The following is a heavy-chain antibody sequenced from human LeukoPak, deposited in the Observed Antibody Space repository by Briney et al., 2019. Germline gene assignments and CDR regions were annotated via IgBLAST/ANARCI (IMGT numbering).Heavy chain of an antibody. Sequence: ASVKVSCKASGGTFSSYAISWVRQAPGQGLEWMGGIIPIFGTANYAQKFQGRVTITADESTSTAYMELSSLRSEDTAVYYCARVSPRPGEKRIAAAGTRLLLGYWGQGTLVTVSS. V-gene: IGHV1-69*13. CDR3: ARVSPRPGEKRIAAAGTRLLLGY. CDR1: GGTFSSYA. D-gene: IGHD6-13*01. CDR2: IIPIFGTA. J-gene: IGHJ4*02.